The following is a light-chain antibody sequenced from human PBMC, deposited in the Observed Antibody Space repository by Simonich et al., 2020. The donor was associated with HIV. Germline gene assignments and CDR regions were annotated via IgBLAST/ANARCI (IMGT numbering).Light chain of an antibody. Sequence: QSALTQPASVSGSPGQSITISCTGTSSDVGGYNYFSWYQQHPGKAPKLMIFDVSNRPSGVFNRVSGSKSGSTASLTISGLQAEDEADYYCSSYTSSNTLVFGGGTKLTVL. J-gene: IGLJ2*01. V-gene: IGLV2-14*03. CDR1: SSDVGGYNY. CDR3: SSYTSSNTLV. CDR2: DVS.